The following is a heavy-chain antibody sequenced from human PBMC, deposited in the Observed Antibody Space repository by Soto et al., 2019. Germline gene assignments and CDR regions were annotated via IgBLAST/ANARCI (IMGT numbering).Heavy chain of an antibody. D-gene: IGHD2-2*01. CDR1: GGTFSSYA. V-gene: IGHV1-69*06. CDR2: IIPIFGTA. CDR3: ARDRGQLLANPYYYYYGMDG. J-gene: IGHJ6*02. Sequence: QVQLVQSGAEVKKPGSSVKVSCKASGGTFSSYAISWVRQAPGQGLEWMDGIIPIFGTANYAQKIQGRVKITADKSTSTAYMELRSLSSEDTAVYYCARDRGQLLANPYYYYYGMDGWGQGTTVTVSS.